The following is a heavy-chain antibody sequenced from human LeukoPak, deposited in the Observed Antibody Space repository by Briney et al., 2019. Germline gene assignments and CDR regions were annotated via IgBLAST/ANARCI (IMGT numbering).Heavy chain of an antibody. CDR1: GGSIRSDY. CDR3: ASTFDSSSYDY. J-gene: IGHJ4*02. CDR2: THYSGSP. Sequence: SETLPLTCTVSGGSIRSDYWSWIRQPPGKGLEWIGYTHYSGSPNYNPSLTSRVTISVDTSKNQFSLKLSSVTAADTAVYYCASTFDSSSYDYWGQGTLVTVSS. V-gene: IGHV4-59*08. D-gene: IGHD6-13*01.